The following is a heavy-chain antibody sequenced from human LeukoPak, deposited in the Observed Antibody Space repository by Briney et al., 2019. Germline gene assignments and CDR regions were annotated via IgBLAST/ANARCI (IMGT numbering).Heavy chain of an antibody. CDR3: AREWEGCSTTDCPFGF. V-gene: IGHV3-20*04. J-gene: IGHJ4*02. D-gene: IGHD2-2*01. Sequence: GGSLRLSCAASGFNFNDYGMSWVRQVLGKRLEWVSGIRNGDDTNYADSVKGRFTISRDNAKKSLYLEMSSLRAEDTALYYCAREWEGCSTTDCPFGFWGQGTLVTVSS. CDR1: GFNFNDYG. CDR2: IRNGDDT.